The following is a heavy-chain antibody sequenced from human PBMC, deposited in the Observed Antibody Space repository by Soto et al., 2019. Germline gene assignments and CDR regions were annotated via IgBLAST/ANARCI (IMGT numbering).Heavy chain of an antibody. CDR1: GFNLSHPW. Sequence: GGSLRPSCAASGFNLSHPWMTWFRQASGKGLQWVGRIKSKTDGGTADYAAPVKGRFTISRDDSKNTVYLQMNSLKTEDTAVYYCTTGIYYDILTGYHDVAYWGQGTLVTVSS. CDR3: TTGIYYDILTGYHDVAY. D-gene: IGHD3-9*01. CDR2: IKSKTDGGTA. V-gene: IGHV3-15*01. J-gene: IGHJ4*02.